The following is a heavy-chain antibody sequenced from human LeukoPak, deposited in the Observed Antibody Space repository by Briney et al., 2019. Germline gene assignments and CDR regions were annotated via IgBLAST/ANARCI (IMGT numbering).Heavy chain of an antibody. D-gene: IGHD1-26*01. CDR3: AKGLYSGSYYRVVDY. Sequence: GGSLRLSCAASGFXFSSYAIHWVRQAPGKGLEWVAVISYDGSNKYYADSVKGRFTISRDNSKNTLYLQMNSLRAEDTAVYYCAKGLYSGSYYRVVDYWGQGTLVTVSS. CDR1: GFXFSSYA. CDR2: ISYDGSNK. V-gene: IGHV3-30-3*01. J-gene: IGHJ4*02.